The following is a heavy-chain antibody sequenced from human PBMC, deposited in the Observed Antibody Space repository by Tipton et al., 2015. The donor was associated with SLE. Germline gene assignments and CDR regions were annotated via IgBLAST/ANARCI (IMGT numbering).Heavy chain of an antibody. CDR3: ARRSGWYGQDYFDY. J-gene: IGHJ4*02. V-gene: IGHV7-4-1*02. CDR1: GYTSTSYA. Sequence: QVQLVQSGSELKKPGASVKVSCKASGYTSTSYAMNWVRQAPGQGLEWMGWINTNTGNPTYAQGFTGRFVFSLDTSVSTAYVEISSLKGEDTAVYYCARRSGWYGQDYFDYWGQGTLVTVSS. CDR2: INTNTGNP. D-gene: IGHD6-19*01.